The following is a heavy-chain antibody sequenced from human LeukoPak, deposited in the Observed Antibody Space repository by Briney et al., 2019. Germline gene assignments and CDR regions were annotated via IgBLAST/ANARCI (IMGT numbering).Heavy chain of an antibody. D-gene: IGHD1-26*01. J-gene: IGHJ4*02. V-gene: IGHV3-7*01. CDR1: GFTFSSYW. CDR2: IKEDGSEK. Sequence: PGRSLRLSCAASGFTFSSYWMTWVRQAPGKGLEWVANIKEDGSEKYYVDSVKGRFTISRDNAQNSLYLQMNSLRAEDTAVYYCAIDSWELRGYWGQGTLVTVSS. CDR3: AIDSWELRGY.